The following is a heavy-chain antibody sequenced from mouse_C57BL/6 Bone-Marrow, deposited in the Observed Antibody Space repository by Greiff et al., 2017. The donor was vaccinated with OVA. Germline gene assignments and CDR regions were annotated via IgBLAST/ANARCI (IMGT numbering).Heavy chain of an antibody. J-gene: IGHJ2*01. V-gene: IGHV1-81*01. CDR1: GYTFTSYG. CDR2: IYPRSGNT. Sequence: VQLQQSGAELARPGASVKLSCKASGYTFTSYGISWVKQRTGQGLEWIGEIYPRSGNTYYNEKFKGKATLTADKSSSTAYMGLRSLTSEDSAVYYCARANWCFDYWGQGTTLTVSS. CDR3: ARANWCFDY. D-gene: IGHD4-1*01.